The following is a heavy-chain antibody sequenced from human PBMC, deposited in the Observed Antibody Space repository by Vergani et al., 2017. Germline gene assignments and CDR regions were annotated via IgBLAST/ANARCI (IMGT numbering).Heavy chain of an antibody. CDR2: INPNSGGT. J-gene: IGHJ6*03. V-gene: IGHV1-2*02. D-gene: IGHD6-13*01. Sequence: QVQLVQSGAEVKKPGASVKVSCKASGYTFTGYYMHWVRQAPGQGLKWMGWINPNSGGTNYAQKFQGRVTMTRDTSISTAYMELNSLRAEDTAVYYCARDVSSLHPYYMDVWGKGTTVTVSS. CDR3: ARDVSSLHPYYMDV. CDR1: GYTFTGYY.